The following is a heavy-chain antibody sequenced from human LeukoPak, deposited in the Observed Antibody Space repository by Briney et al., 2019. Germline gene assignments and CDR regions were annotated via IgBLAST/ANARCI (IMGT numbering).Heavy chain of an antibody. J-gene: IGHJ4*02. CDR2: IYSDLRDTT. Sequence: GESLRLSCAAAGFTVSGNYMTWVRQAPGKGLEWVAVIYSDLRDTTYYADSVKGRFTVSRDNSKNTLYLQMNSLRVEDTAVYYCAQSYDSGGYPLGDSWGQGTLVTVSS. CDR3: AQSYDSGGYPLGDS. CDR1: GFTVSGNY. V-gene: IGHV3-53*01. D-gene: IGHD3-22*01.